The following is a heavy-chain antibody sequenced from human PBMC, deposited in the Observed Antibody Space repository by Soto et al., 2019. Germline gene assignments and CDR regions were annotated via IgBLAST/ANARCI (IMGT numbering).Heavy chain of an antibody. CDR2: IYYSGST. Sequence: PSETLSLTCTVSGGSISSGDYYWSWIRQPPGKGLEWIGYIYYSGSTYYNPSLKSRVTISVDTSKNQFSLKLSSVTAADTAVYYCARDSTGYYYDSSGSYYGMDVWGQVTTVTVSS. CDR3: ARDSTGYYYDSSGSYYGMDV. V-gene: IGHV4-30-4*01. CDR1: GGSISSGDYY. J-gene: IGHJ6*02. D-gene: IGHD3-22*01.